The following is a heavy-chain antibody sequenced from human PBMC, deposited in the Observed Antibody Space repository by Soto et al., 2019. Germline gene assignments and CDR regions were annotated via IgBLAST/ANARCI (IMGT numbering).Heavy chain of an antibody. CDR3: ARSSNGPRERFDP. D-gene: IGHD2-8*01. CDR1: GFTFSSYW. Sequence: PGGSLRLSCAASGFTFSSYWMSWVRQAPGKGLEWVANIKQDGSEKYYVDSVKGRFTISRDNAKNSLYLQMNSLRAEDTAVYYCARSSNGPRERFDPWGQGTLVTVSS. V-gene: IGHV3-7*01. CDR2: IKQDGSEK. J-gene: IGHJ5*02.